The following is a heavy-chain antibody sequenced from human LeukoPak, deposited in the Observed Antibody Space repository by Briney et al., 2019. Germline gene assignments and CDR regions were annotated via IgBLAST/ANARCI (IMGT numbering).Heavy chain of an antibody. CDR2: ISSSSNYI. V-gene: IGHV3-21*01. D-gene: IGHD5-24*01. J-gene: IGHJ4*02. CDR1: EFTFSSYS. CDR3: AREMAAGTFDY. Sequence: GGSLRLSCAASEFTFSSYSMNWVRQAPGKGLEGVSSISSSSNYIYYADSMKGRFTISRDNAKNSLYLQMNSLRAEDTAVYFCAREMAAGTFDYWGQGALVTVSS.